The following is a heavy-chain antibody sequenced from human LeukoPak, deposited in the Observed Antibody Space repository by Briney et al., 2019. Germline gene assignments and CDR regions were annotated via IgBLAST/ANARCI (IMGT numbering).Heavy chain of an antibody. CDR2: INPHNGDT. D-gene: IGHD2-15*01. J-gene: IGHJ4*02. CDR3: ATVRDIVVGGGHYYSDY. Sequence: ASVKVSYKASGYTFIRYYLHWVRQAPGQGLEWMGWINPHNGDTNYAQKFQGRVTMTRDTSITTAYMELSRLKSDDTAVYYCATVRDIVVGGGHYYSDYWGQGNLVTVSS. V-gene: IGHV1-2*02. CDR1: GYTFIRYY.